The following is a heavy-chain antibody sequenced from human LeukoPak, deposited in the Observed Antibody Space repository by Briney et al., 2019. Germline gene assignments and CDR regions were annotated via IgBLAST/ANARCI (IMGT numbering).Heavy chain of an antibody. J-gene: IGHJ4*02. D-gene: IGHD6-13*01. Sequence: GGSLRLSCAAPGFTFSSYSMNWVRQAPGKGLEWVSSISSSSSYIYYADSVKGRFTISRDNAKNSLYLQMNSLRAEDTAVYYCAREAAAAGTPFDYWGQGTLVTVSS. CDR1: GFTFSSYS. CDR3: AREAAAAGTPFDY. CDR2: ISSSSSYI. V-gene: IGHV3-21*01.